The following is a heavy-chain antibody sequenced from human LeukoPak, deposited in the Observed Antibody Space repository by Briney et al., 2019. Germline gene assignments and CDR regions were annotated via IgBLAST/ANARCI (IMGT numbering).Heavy chain of an antibody. Sequence: GGSLRLSCAASGFPCSSYVMRWVGQAPGKGLQWVSAISGSGDSTDYADSVKGRFTISRDNSKNILFLRMSSLRADDTAIYYCARQVGFCSDSTCYFDYWGQGALVTVSS. D-gene: IGHD3-22*01. J-gene: IGHJ4*02. CDR2: ISGSGDST. V-gene: IGHV3-23*01. CDR3: ARQVGFCSDSTCYFDY. CDR1: GFPCSSYV.